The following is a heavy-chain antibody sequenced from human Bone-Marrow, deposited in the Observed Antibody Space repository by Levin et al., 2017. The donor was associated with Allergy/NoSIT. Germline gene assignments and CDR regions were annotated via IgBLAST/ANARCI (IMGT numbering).Heavy chain of an antibody. J-gene: IGHJ4*02. D-gene: IGHD1-1*01. CDR3: ALHLDRRSPYFDY. V-gene: IGHV4-30-4*01. CDR1: GGSISSDDYY. Sequence: PSETLSLTCTVSGGSISSDDYYWSWVRQPPGKGLEWIGHVHYSGSTHYNPSLKSRIIISVDTSTNQFSLKVNSVTAADTAVYYCALHLDRRSPYFDYWGQGTLVTVSS. CDR2: VHYSGST.